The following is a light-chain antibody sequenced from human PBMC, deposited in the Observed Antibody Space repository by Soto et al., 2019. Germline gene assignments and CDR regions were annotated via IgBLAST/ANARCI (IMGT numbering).Light chain of an antibody. CDR1: ESLLHSNGYNY. Sequence: DIVMTQSPLSLPVTPGEPASISCRSSESLLHSNGYNYLDWYRQKPGQSPQLLIYLGSNRASGVPGRFSGSGTGTDFTLKISRVEGEDVGVYYCMQALQSPITFGQGTRLEIK. J-gene: IGKJ5*01. V-gene: IGKV2-28*01. CDR2: LGS. CDR3: MQALQSPIT.